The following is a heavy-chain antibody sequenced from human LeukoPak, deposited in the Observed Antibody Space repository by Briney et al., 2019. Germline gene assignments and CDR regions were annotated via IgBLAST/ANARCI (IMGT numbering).Heavy chain of an antibody. CDR3: ASGIAVAAQYYFGY. V-gene: IGHV3-69-1*01. CDR2: ISSSSYI. J-gene: IGHJ4*02. Sequence: GGSLRLSCAASGFFVRSTYMSWVRQAPGKGLEWVSFISSSSYIYYADSVKGRFTISRDNAKNSLYLQMNSLRAEDTAVYYCASGIAVAAQYYFGYWGQGTLVTVPS. CDR1: GFFVRSTY. D-gene: IGHD6-19*01.